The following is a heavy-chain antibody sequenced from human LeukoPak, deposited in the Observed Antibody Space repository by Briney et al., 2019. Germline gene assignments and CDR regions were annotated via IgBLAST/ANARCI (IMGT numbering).Heavy chain of an antibody. V-gene: IGHV3-7*04. D-gene: IGHD3-3*01. CDR1: GFTVSSNY. CDR3: ARVGFYAFDI. Sequence: PGGSLRLSCAASGFTVSSNYMSWIRQAPGKGLEWVANIKQDESEKYYVDSVKGRFSISRDNAKNSLYLQMNSLRAEDTAEYYCARVGFYAFDIWGQGTKVTVSS. CDR2: IKQDESEK. J-gene: IGHJ3*02.